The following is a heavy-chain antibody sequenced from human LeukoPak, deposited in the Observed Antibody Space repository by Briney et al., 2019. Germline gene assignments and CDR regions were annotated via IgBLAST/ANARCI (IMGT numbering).Heavy chain of an antibody. Sequence: PGGSLRLSCAASGFTFSSYAMHWVRQAPGKGLEWVAVISYDGSNKYYADSVKGRFTISRDNSKNTLYLQMNSLRAEDTAVYYCARGLEGVPAYRGLYYWGQGTLVIVSS. CDR3: ARGLEGVPAYRGLYY. CDR2: ISYDGSNK. CDR1: GFTFSSYA. D-gene: IGHD1-1*01. V-gene: IGHV3-30-3*01. J-gene: IGHJ4*02.